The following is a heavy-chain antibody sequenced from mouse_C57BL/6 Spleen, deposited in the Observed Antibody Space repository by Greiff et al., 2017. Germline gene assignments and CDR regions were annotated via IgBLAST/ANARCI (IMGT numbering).Heavy chain of an antibody. D-gene: IGHD3-2*02. Sequence: QVQLKQSGAELVRPGTSVKMSCKASGYTFTNYWIGWAKQRPGHGLEWIGDIYPGGGYTNYNEKFKGKATLTADKSSSTAYMQFSSLTSEDSAIYYCAREATHYSMDYWGQGTSVTVSS. J-gene: IGHJ4*01. CDR2: IYPGGGYT. CDR3: AREATHYSMDY. V-gene: IGHV1-63*01. CDR1: GYTFTNYW.